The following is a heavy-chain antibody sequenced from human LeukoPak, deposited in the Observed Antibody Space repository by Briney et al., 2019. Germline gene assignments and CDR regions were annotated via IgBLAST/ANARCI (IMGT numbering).Heavy chain of an antibody. CDR3: ANGLGYCSSTSCYPFDY. J-gene: IGHJ4*02. Sequence: GGSLRLSCAASGFTFSSYAMSWVRQAPGKGLEWVSAISGSGGSTYYADSVKGRFTISRDNSKNTLYLQMNSLRAEDTAVYYCANGLGYCSSTSCYPFDYWGQGTLVTVSS. CDR1: GFTFSSYA. CDR2: ISGSGGST. V-gene: IGHV3-23*01. D-gene: IGHD2-2*01.